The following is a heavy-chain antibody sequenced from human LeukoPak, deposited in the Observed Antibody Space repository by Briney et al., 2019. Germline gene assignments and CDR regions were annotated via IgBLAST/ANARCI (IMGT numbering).Heavy chain of an antibody. CDR1: GGSISSTSYL. CDR3: ARHNSPASFDY. V-gene: IGHV4-39*01. D-gene: IGHD4-11*01. J-gene: IGHJ4*02. Sequence: SETLSLTCTVSGGSISSTSYLWVWIRQPPGEGLEWIGSIYYSGSTYYNPSLKGRVTISVDTSKNQFSLKLSSVTAADTAMYYCARHNSPASFDYWGQGTLVTVSS. CDR2: IYYSGST.